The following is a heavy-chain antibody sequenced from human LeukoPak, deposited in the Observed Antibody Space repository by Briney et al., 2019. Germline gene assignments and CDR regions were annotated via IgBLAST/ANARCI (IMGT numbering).Heavy chain of an antibody. CDR1: GYTFTGYY. Sequence: ASVKVSCKASGYTFTGYYMHWVRQAPGQGLEWMGWINPNSGGTNYAQKFQGRVTMTRDTSISTAYMELSRLRSDDTVVYYCARVGGRFYDILTGYYSPKNWFDPWGQGTLVTVSS. CDR2: INPNSGGT. D-gene: IGHD3-9*01. V-gene: IGHV1-2*02. CDR3: ARVGGRFYDILTGYYSPKNWFDP. J-gene: IGHJ5*02.